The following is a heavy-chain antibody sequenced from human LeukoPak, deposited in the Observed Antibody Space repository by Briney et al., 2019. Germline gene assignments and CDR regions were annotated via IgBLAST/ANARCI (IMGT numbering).Heavy chain of an antibody. V-gene: IGHV3-7*01. CDR3: ARYSSSWSPNYYYGMDV. J-gene: IGHJ6*01. CDR2: IKQDGSEK. Sequence: PGGSLRLSCAASGFTFSSYWMSWVRQAPGKGLEWVANIKQDGSEKYYVDSVKGRFTISRDNAKNSLYLQMNSLRAEDTAVYYCARYSSSWSPNYYYGMDVWGPRDHGHRLL. D-gene: IGHD6-13*01. CDR1: GFTFSSYW.